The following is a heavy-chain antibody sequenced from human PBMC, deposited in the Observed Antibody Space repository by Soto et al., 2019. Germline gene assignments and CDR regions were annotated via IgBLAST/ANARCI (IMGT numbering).Heavy chain of an antibody. CDR2: IYYSGST. V-gene: IGHV4-31*03. CDR1: GGSISSGGYY. J-gene: IGHJ3*02. CDR3: ARVGWRSDYDYIWGSYRSRGAFDI. D-gene: IGHD3-16*02. Sequence: QVQLQESGPGLVKPSQTLSLTCTVSGGSISSGGYYWSWIRQHPGKGLEWIGYIYYSGSTYYNPSLKRRVTISVDTSKNQFSLKLSSVTAADTAVYYCARVGWRSDYDYIWGSYRSRGAFDIWGQGTMVTVSS.